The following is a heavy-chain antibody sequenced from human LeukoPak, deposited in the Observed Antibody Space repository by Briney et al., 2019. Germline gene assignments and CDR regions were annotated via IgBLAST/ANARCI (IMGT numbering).Heavy chain of an antibody. CDR3: ARGSIAMAGTVDY. CDR2: ISGSGSHI. Sequence: PGGSLRLSCAASGFTFSTYSMNWVRQAPGKGLEWVSTISGSGSHIYYPDSLKGRFSVSRDNAKNSLYLQINSLRGEDTAVYYCARGSIAMAGTVDYWGQGTLVTVSS. V-gene: IGHV3-21*01. D-gene: IGHD6-19*01. CDR1: GFTFSTYS. J-gene: IGHJ4*02.